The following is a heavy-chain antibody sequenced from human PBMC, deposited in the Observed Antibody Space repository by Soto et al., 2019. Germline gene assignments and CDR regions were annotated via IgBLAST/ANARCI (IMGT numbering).Heavy chain of an antibody. D-gene: IGHD5-18*01. CDR3: AKDLTWIQVRFDF. J-gene: IGHJ4*02. Sequence: GGSLRLSCAASGFTFSNYAMSWVRQAPGKGLEWVSVISGSGDSTYYADSVKGRFTISRDNSKNTLYRQMNSLRAEDTAVYYCAKDLTWIQVRFDFWGQGSLVTVSS. V-gene: IGHV3-23*01. CDR1: GFTFSNYA. CDR2: ISGSGDST.